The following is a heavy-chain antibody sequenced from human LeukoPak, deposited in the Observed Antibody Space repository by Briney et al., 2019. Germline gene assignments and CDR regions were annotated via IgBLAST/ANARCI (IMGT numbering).Heavy chain of an antibody. D-gene: IGHD2-2*02. CDR2: INTNTGNP. Sequence: ASVEVSCKASGYTFTSYAMNWVRQAPGQGLEWMGWINTNTGNPTYAQGFTGRFVFSLDTSVSTAYLQISSLKAEDTAVYYCAKGYCSSTSCYSVDYWGQGILVTVSS. V-gene: IGHV7-4-1*02. J-gene: IGHJ4*02. CDR3: AKGYCSSTSCYSVDY. CDR1: GYTFTSYA.